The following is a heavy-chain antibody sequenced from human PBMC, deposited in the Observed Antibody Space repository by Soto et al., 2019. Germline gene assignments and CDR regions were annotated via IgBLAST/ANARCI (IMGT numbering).Heavy chain of an antibody. CDR1: GFSLSTSGVG. Sequence: SGPTLVNPTQTLTLTGTFSGFSLSTSGVGGGWSRQPPGKALEWLALIYWDDDKRYSPSLKSRLTITKDTSKNQVVLTMTNMDPVHPATYYCAHLSPHSSRSLSLPGYYYCYGLDVRSRG. CDR3: AHLSPHSSRSLSLPGYYYCYGLDV. J-gene: IGHJ6*02. D-gene: IGHD6-13*01. CDR2: IYWDDDK. V-gene: IGHV2-5*02.